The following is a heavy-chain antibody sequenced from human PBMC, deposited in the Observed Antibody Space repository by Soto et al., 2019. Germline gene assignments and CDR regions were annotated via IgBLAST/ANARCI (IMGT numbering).Heavy chain of an antibody. D-gene: IGHD5-12*01. CDR1: GFTFDDYT. V-gene: IGHV3-43*01. Sequence: GGSLRLSCAASGFTFDDYTMDWVRQAPGKGLEWVSLISWDGGSTYYADSVKGRFTISRDNSKNSLYLQMNSLRTEDTALYYCAKDMGLDIVATILDHWGQGTLVTVSS. CDR3: AKDMGLDIVATILDH. CDR2: ISWDGGST. J-gene: IGHJ4*02.